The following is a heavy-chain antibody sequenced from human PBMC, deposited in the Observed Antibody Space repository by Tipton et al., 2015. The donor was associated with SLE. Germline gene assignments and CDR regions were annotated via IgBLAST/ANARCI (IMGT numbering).Heavy chain of an antibody. V-gene: IGHV4-59*01. CDR3: ALSDNWNDVENWFDP. D-gene: IGHD1-20*01. J-gene: IGHJ5*02. Sequence: TLSLTCAVYGGSFSGYYWSWIRQPPGKGLEWIGYIYYSGSTNYNPSLKSRVTISVDTSKNQFSLKLSSVTAADTAVYYCALSDNWNDVENWFDPWGQGTLVTVSS. CDR1: GGSFSGYY. CDR2: IYYSGST.